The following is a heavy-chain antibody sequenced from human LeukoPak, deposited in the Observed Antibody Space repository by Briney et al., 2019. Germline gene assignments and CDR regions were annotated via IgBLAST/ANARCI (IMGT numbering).Heavy chain of an antibody. CDR1: GYTFTSYG. J-gene: IGHJ4*02. D-gene: IGHD2-2*01. CDR3: ARSRIVVVPAGSYYFDY. Sequence: ASVKVSCKASGYTFTSYGISWVRQAPGQGLEWMGWISAYNGNTNYAQKLQGRVTMTTDTSTSTAYMELRSLRSDDTAVYYCARSRIVVVPAGSYYFDYWGQGTLVTVSS. CDR2: ISAYNGNT. V-gene: IGHV1-18*04.